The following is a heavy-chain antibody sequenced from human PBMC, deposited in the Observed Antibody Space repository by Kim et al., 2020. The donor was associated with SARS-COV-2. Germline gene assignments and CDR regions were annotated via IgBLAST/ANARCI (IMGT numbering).Heavy chain of an antibody. J-gene: IGHJ1*01. CDR2: ISHSGST. V-gene: IGHV4-34*01. CDR3: AAGAPGH. Sequence: SETLSLTCAVYGGSFSDFQWTWIRQTPGRGLEWMGQISHSGSTKYNPSLTSRVTVSVDTSKKQFSLNLSSVTAADTAVYYCAAGAPGHWGQGTLVTVSS. CDR1: GGSFSDFQ.